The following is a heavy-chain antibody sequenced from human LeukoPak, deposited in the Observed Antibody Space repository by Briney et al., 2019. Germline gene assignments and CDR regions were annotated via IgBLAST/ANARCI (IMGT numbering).Heavy chain of an antibody. D-gene: IGHD1-26*01. CDR1: GGSISSSSYY. CDR2: IYYSGST. CDR3: ARHLDQQWEGDY. J-gene: IGHJ4*02. V-gene: IGHV4-39*01. Sequence: SETLSLTCTVSGGSISSSSYYWGWIRQPPGKGLEWIGSIYYSGSTYYNPSLKSRATISVDTSKNQFSLKLSSVTAADTAVYYCARHLDQQWEGDYWGQGTLVTVSS.